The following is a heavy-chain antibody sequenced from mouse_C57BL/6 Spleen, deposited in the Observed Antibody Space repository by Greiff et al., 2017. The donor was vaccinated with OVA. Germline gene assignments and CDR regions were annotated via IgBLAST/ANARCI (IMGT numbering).Heavy chain of an antibody. CDR1: GYTFTDYY. CDR2: IYPGSGNT. D-gene: IGHD2-1*01. CDR3: ARDGNYGFAY. V-gene: IGHV1-76*01. Sequence: QVQLQQSGAELVRPGASVKLSCKASGYTFTDYYINWVKQRPGQGLEWIARIYPGSGNTYYNEKFKGKATLTAEKSSSTAYMQLSSLTSEDSAVYFCARDGNYGFAYWGQGTLVTASA. J-gene: IGHJ3*01.